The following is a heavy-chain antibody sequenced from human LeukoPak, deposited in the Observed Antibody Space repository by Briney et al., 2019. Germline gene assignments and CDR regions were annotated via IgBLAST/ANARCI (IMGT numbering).Heavy chain of an antibody. V-gene: IGHV1-46*01. CDR3: ARDQRYYDSSGHLDY. D-gene: IGHD3-22*01. CDR1: VYTFTGYY. Sequence: GASVTVSCKASVYTFTGYYMHWVRQPPGQGLEWMGLINPSGGRTSYAQKFQGRVTVTSDTSTSTVYMELSSLRSEDTAVYYCARDQRYYDSSGHLDYWGQGTLVTVSS. J-gene: IGHJ4*02. CDR2: INPSGGRT.